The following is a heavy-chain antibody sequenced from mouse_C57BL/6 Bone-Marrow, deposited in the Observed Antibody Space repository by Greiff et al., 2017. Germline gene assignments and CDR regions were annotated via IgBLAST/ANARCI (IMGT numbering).Heavy chain of an antibody. CDR1: GYTFTSYD. V-gene: IGHV1-85*01. CDR2: SYPRDGST. CDR3: ARLEFDGSSGDWYFDV. J-gene: IGHJ1*03. Sequence: VKLKQSGPELVKPGASVKLSCKASGYTFTSYDINWVQQRPGQGLEWIGWSYPRDGSTKYNEKVKGKVTLTVDTSSSTEYMELHSLTSEDSAVYFGARLEFDGSSGDWYFDVWGTGTTVTVSS. D-gene: IGHD1-1*01.